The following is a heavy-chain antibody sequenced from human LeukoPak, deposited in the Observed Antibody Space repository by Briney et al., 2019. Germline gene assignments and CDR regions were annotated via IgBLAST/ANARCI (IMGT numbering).Heavy chain of an antibody. Sequence: SETLSLTCTVSGGSIGSSSYYWGWIRQPPGKGLEWIGSIYYSGSTYYNPSLKSRVTISVDTSKNQFSLKLSSVTAADTAVYYCARQRTAYDILTGYLSNFDYWGQGTLVTVSS. V-gene: IGHV4-39*01. D-gene: IGHD3-9*01. CDR2: IYYSGST. CDR3: ARQRTAYDILTGYLSNFDY. J-gene: IGHJ4*02. CDR1: GGSIGSSSYY.